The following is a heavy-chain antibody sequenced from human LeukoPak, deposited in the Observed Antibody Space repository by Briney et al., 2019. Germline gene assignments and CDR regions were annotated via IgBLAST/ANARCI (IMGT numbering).Heavy chain of an antibody. CDR3: ASSMGFWNAEFTSITD. V-gene: IGHV3-23*01. J-gene: IGHJ4*02. CDR2: INSGGGVT. Sequence: PGGALRLSCAGSGFIFSAFGMTWVRQPPGKGLEWVSAINSGGGVTYYADSVKGRFTISRDNSENTRFLQMDSLRAEDTAVYFCASSMGFWNAEFTSITDWGQGTQVTVSS. D-gene: IGHD1-1*01. CDR1: GFIFSAFG.